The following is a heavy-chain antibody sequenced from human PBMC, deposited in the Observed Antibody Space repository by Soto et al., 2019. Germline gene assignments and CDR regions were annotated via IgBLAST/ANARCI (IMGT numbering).Heavy chain of an antibody. J-gene: IGHJ6*03. Sequence: SETLSLTCTVSGGSISSSSYYWGWIRQPPGKGLEWIGSIFYSGSTYYNPSLKSRVTISVDTSKNHFSLKLSSVTAADTAVYYCARKGRDYYYYYYMDVWGKGTTVTVSS. D-gene: IGHD3-10*01. CDR2: IFYSGST. V-gene: IGHV4-39*01. CDR3: ARKGRDYYYYYYMDV. CDR1: GGSISSSSYY.